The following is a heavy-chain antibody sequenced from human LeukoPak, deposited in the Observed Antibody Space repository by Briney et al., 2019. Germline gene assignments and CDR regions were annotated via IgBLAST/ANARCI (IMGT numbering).Heavy chain of an antibody. CDR1: GFTFSDFY. Sequence: PGGSLRLSCAASGFTFSDFYMSWIRQAPGKGLEWVSYISSSGSTIYYADSVKGRFTISRDNAKNSPYLQMNSLRAEDTAVYHCARRRYNWNAIDYWGQGTLVTVSS. V-gene: IGHV3-11*01. CDR2: ISSSGSTI. D-gene: IGHD1-20*01. CDR3: ARRRYNWNAIDY. J-gene: IGHJ4*02.